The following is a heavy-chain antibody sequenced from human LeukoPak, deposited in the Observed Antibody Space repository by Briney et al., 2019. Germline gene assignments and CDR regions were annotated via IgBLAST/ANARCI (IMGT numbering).Heavy chain of an antibody. V-gene: IGHV4-34*01. J-gene: IGHJ4*02. CDR1: GGSFSGYY. CDR3: ARPISGSYSVFDY. Sequence: SETLSLTCAVYGGSFSGYYWSWIRQPPGKGLEWIGEINHSGSTNYNPSLKSRVTISVDTSKNQFSLKLSSVTAADTAVYYCARPISGSYSVFDYWGQGTLVTVSS. D-gene: IGHD1-26*01. CDR2: INHSGST.